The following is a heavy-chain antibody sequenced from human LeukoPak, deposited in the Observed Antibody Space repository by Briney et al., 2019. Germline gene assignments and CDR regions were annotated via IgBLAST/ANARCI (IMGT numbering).Heavy chain of an antibody. CDR3: ARYADGIFY. J-gene: IGHJ4*02. Sequence: GGSLRLSCAASGFTFSSSWMHWVRQAPGKGLIWVSRVNGDGTGTIYADSVKGRFTISRDNAKNTLYLQMNSLRAEDTAVYYCARYADGIFYWGQGTLVTISS. V-gene: IGHV3-74*01. CDR1: GFTFSSSW. D-gene: IGHD1-14*01. CDR2: VNGDGTGT.